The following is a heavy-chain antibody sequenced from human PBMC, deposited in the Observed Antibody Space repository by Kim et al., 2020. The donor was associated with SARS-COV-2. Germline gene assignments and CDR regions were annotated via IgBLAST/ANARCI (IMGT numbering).Heavy chain of an antibody. CDR3: ARLYQARDY. J-gene: IGHJ4*02. CDR2: IHYGGAI. CDR1: GVSVTSGTHY. D-gene: IGHD2-2*01. Sequence: SETLSLTCTVSGVSVTSGTHYWTWIRQSPAKGLEWIGYIHYGGAINYSPSLKTRVTMSVDTSKNQFSLKLTSVTPADTAVYYCARLYQARDYWGQGAL. V-gene: IGHV4-61*01.